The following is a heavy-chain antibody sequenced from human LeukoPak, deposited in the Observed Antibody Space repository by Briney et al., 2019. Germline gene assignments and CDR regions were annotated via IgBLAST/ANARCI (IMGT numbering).Heavy chain of an antibody. V-gene: IGHV3-23*01. CDR1: GGSISSYY. D-gene: IGHD3-3*01. J-gene: IGHJ4*02. CDR3: AKDIRFLEWLLDY. Sequence: ETLSLTCTVSGGSISSYYWSWIRQPPGKGLEWVSAISGSGGSTYYADSVKGRFTISRDNSKNTLYLQMNSLRAEDTAVYYCAKDIRFLEWLLDYWGQGTLVTVSS. CDR2: ISGSGGST.